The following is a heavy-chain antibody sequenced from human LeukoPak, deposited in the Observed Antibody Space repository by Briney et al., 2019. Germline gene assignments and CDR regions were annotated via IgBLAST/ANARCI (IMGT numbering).Heavy chain of an antibody. CDR3: ARDRYSSAWYEE. CDR1: AFXFSSYW. Sequence: PGGSLRLSCTASAFXFSSYWIHWVRQAPGKGLVWVSHINSGGSSTSYADSVKGRFTISRDNAKNTLYLQMNSLRAEDTAVYYCARDRYSSAWYEEWGQGTLVTVSS. D-gene: IGHD6-19*01. CDR2: INSGGSST. J-gene: IGHJ4*02. V-gene: IGHV3-74*01.